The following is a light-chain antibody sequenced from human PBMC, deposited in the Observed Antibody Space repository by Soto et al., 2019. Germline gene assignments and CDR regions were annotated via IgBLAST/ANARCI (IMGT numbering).Light chain of an antibody. CDR1: QSVSSS. Sequence: EIVMTQSPATLSLSPGERATLSCRASQSVSSSLAWYQQKPGQAPRLLIYGASTRATGIPARFSGSGSGTEFTLTISSLQSEDFAVYYCQQYNNLPRTFGQGTKVEIK. V-gene: IGKV3-15*01. CDR2: GAS. J-gene: IGKJ1*01. CDR3: QQYNNLPRT.